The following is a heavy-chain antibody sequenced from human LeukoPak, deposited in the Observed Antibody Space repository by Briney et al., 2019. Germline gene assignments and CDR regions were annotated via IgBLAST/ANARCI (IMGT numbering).Heavy chain of an antibody. CDR1: GYTFTSYA. Sequence: ASVKVSCKASGYTFTSYAMHWVRQAPGQRLEWMGWINAGNGNTKYSQKFQGRVTITRDTSASTAYMKVSSLRSEDTAVYYCARDPIGSRWPYYFDFWGQGTLVTVSS. J-gene: IGHJ4*02. D-gene: IGHD6-13*01. V-gene: IGHV1-3*01. CDR3: ARDPIGSRWPYYFDF. CDR2: INAGNGNT.